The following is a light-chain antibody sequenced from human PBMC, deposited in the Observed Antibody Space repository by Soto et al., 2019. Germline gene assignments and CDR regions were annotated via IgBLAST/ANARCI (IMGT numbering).Light chain of an antibody. V-gene: IGKV3-20*01. CDR2: DAS. CDR1: QSVGNNY. Sequence: EIVLTQSPGTLSLSPGERATLSCRASQSVGNNYLDWYQQKPGQAPRFLIYDASSRATGIPDRFSGSGSGTAFTLTISRLEPEDFAVYYCQQYGSTPLTFGGGTKVEIK. CDR3: QQYGSTPLT. J-gene: IGKJ4*01.